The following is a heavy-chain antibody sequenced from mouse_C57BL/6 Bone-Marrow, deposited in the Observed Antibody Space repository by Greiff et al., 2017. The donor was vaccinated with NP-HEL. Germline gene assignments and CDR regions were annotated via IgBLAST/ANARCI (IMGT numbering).Heavy chain of an antibody. CDR1: GFNIKDDY. D-gene: IGHD2-2*01. Sequence: VQLKESGAELVRPGASVKLSCTASGFNIKDDYMHWVKQRPEQGLEWIGWIDPENGDTEYASKFQGKATITADTSSNTAYLQLSSLTSEDTAVYYCTTGGATMVTTGGQGTLVTVSA. J-gene: IGHJ3*01. CDR3: TTGGATMVTT. V-gene: IGHV14-4*01. CDR2: IDPENGDT.